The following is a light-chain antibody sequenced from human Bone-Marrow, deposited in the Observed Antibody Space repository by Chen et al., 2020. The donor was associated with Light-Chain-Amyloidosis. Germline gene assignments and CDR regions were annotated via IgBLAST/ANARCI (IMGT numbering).Light chain of an antibody. CDR3: QYYDDNLSLWV. CDR1: DSNIGAGFH. Sequence: QSVLPQPPSVSGAPGQGVTISSSGSDSNIGAGFHVQWYQHLPGTAPKLLIFDNTYRPAGVPARFSGCKCGTAASRGITGLKAEDEAGYLCQYYDDNLSLWVFGGGTKLTVL. J-gene: IGLJ3*02. CDR2: DNT. V-gene: IGLV1-40*01.